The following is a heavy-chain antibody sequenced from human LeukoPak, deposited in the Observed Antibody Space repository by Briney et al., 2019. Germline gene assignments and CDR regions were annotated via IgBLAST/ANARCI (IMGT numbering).Heavy chain of an antibody. D-gene: IGHD5-18*01. CDR2: IYTSGST. CDR3: ARAVDTAMDFDY. V-gene: IGHV4-61*05. J-gene: IGHJ4*02. Sequence: PSETLSLTCTVSGGSISSSSYYWGWIRQPPGKGLEWIGRIYTSGSTNYNPSLKSRVTMSVDTSKNQFSLKLSSVTAADTAVYYCARAVDTAMDFDYWGQGTLVTVSS. CDR1: GGSISSSSYY.